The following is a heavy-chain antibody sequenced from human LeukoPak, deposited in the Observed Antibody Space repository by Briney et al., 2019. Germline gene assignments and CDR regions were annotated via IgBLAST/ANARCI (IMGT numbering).Heavy chain of an antibody. CDR1: GFSLSNARMG. J-gene: IGHJ6*02. CDR3: ARIWPAKVYYSYGMDV. CDR2: IFSNDEK. V-gene: IGHV2-26*01. Sequence: ESGPVLVKPTETLTLTCAVSGFSLSNARMGVSWIRQPPGKALEWLAHIFSNDEKSYSTSLKSRLTICKDTSKSQVVLTMTNMDPVDTATYYCARIWPAKVYYSYGMDVWGQGTTVTVSS. D-gene: IGHD2-2*01.